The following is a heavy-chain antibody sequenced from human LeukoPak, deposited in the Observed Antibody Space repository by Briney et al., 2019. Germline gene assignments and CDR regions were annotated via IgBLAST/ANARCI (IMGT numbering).Heavy chain of an antibody. Sequence: GGSLRLSCAASGFTVSSNYMSWVRQAPGKGLEWVSVIYSGGSTYYADSVKGRFTITRDNSKNTLYLQMNSLRAEDTAVYYCARYNYYYYMDVWGKGTTVTISS. D-gene: IGHD1-14*01. V-gene: IGHV3-53*01. CDR1: GFTVSSNY. CDR3: ARYNYYYYMDV. CDR2: IYSGGST. J-gene: IGHJ6*03.